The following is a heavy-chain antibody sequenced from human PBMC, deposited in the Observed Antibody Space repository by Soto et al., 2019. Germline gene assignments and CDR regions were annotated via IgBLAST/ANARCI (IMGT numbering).Heavy chain of an antibody. CDR3: TRGGSSDWQVALDI. CDR1: AGSFSHYY. D-gene: IGHD6-19*01. Sequence: QVQQQPWGAGLLKPSETLSLTCTVYAGSFSHYYCNWIRQSPGKGLEWIGKIKHGGSSSYNPSLRSRVSISVDMSKNQFSLTLSSVTAADTAVYYCTRGGSSDWQVALDIWGQGTMVPVSS. J-gene: IGHJ3*02. CDR2: IKHGGSS. V-gene: IGHV4-34*01.